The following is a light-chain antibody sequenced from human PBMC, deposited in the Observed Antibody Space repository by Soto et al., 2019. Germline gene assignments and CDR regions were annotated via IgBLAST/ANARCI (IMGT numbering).Light chain of an antibody. CDR1: TGAVTSGHY. V-gene: IGLV7-46*01. CDR3: LLSYSGARHVV. CDR2: DTS. J-gene: IGLJ2*01. Sequence: QAVVTQEPPLTVSPGGTVTLTCGSSTGAVTSGHYPYWFQQKPGQAPRTLIYDTSNKHSWTPARFSGSLLGGKAALTLSGAQPEDEAEYHCLLSYSGARHVVFGGGTKLTVL.